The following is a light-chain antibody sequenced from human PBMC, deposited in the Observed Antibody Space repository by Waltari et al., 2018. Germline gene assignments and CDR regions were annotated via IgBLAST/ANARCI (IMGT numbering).Light chain of an antibody. Sequence: SCRASPSVARALAGYQQKPGQPPRLLIYNTYTRATGVPDRFSGGGSGTDFSLTISRLEPEDFAVYYCQNYVRLPATFGQGTKVEIK. CDR3: QNYVRLPAT. CDR1: PSVARA. J-gene: IGKJ1*01. V-gene: IGKV3-20*01. CDR2: NTY.